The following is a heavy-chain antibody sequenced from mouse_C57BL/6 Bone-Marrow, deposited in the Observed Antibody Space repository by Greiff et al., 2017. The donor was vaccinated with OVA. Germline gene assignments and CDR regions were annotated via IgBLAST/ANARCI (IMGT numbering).Heavy chain of an antibody. CDR2: ISNGGGST. J-gene: IGHJ1*03. V-gene: IGHV5-12*01. D-gene: IGHD2-4*01. CDR3: ARQGYDYDWNFDV. CDR1: GFTFSDYY. Sequence: EVMLVESGGGLVQPGGSLKLSCAASGFTFSDYYMYWVRQTPEKRLEWVAYISNGGGSTYYPDTVKGRFTISRDNAKNTLYLQMSRLKSEDTAMYYCARQGYDYDWNFDVWGTGTTVTVSS.